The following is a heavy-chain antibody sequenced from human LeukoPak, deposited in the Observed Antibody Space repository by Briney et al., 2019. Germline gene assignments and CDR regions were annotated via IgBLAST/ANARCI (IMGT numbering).Heavy chain of an antibody. CDR3: ARRAGAYSHPYDY. CDR2: IRSDGSNK. Sequence: GGSLRLSCAASGFTFSSYGMHWVRQAPGKGLKWVAFIRSDGSNKYYADSVKGRFTISRDNSKNTLYLQMNSLRAEDTAVYYCARRAGAYSHPYDYWGQGTLVTVSS. CDR1: GFTFSSYG. J-gene: IGHJ4*02. D-gene: IGHD4/OR15-4a*01. V-gene: IGHV3-30*02.